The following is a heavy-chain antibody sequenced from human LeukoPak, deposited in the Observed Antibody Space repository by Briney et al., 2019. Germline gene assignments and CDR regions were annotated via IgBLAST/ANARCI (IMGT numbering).Heavy chain of an antibody. J-gene: IGHJ4*02. CDR3: ARGHKYYYDSSGYLDY. V-gene: IGHV3-53*05. D-gene: IGHD3-22*01. Sequence: GGSLRLSCAASGFTVSGNYMSWVRQAPGKGLEWVSVIYSGGSTYYADSVKGRFTISRDNSKNTLYLQMNSLRAEDTAVYYCARGHKYYYDSSGYLDYWGQGTLVTVSS. CDR1: GFTVSGNY. CDR2: IYSGGST.